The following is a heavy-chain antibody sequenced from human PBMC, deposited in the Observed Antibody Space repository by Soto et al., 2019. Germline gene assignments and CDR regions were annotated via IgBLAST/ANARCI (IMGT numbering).Heavy chain of an antibody. CDR3: AKGQWELPRTYYFHF. D-gene: IGHD1-26*01. J-gene: IGHJ4*02. CDR2: ISGSGKST. V-gene: IGHV3-23*01. Sequence: EVQLLESGGGLIQPGGSLRLSCAASGFTFSTYTMSWVRQAPGKGLEWVSSISGSGKSTNYADSVKGRFTISRDTSKNTLFLQMKSLRATDTAVYYCAKGQWELPRTYYFHFWGQGTLLTVSS. CDR1: GFTFSTYT.